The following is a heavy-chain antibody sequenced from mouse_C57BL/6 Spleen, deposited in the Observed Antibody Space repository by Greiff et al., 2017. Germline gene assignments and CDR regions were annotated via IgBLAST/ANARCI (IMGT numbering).Heavy chain of an antibody. D-gene: IGHD2-5*01. V-gene: IGHV1-80*01. CDR1: GYAFSSYW. J-gene: IGHJ3*01. CDR2: IYPGDGDT. Sequence: QVQLQQSGAELVKPGASVKISCKASGYAFSSYWMNWVKQRPGKGLEWIGQIYPGDGDTNYNGKFKGKATLTADKSSSTAYMQLSSLTSEDSAVYCCAREDGGYSNFFADWGKGTLVTVSA. CDR3: AREDGGYSNFFAD.